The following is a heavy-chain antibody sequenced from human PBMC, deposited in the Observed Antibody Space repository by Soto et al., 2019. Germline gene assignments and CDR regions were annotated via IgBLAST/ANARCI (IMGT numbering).Heavy chain of an antibody. CDR2: IKSNTYGGTI. D-gene: IGHD2-21*01. CDR1: GFTFGDYA. V-gene: IGHV3-49*03. CDR3: TRGFTAPIY. Sequence: PGGSLGLSCTVSGFTFGDYAMSWFRQAPGKGLEWVGFIKSNTYGGTIEYAASVKDRFTISRDDSKSIAYLQMNSLKTEDTAVYYCTRGFTAPIYWGQGTLVTVSS. J-gene: IGHJ4*02.